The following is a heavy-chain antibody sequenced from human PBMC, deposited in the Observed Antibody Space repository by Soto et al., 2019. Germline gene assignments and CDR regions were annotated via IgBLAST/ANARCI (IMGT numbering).Heavy chain of an antibody. D-gene: IGHD1-26*01. CDR1: GFTFSSYA. Sequence: EVQLVESGGGLVQPGGSLRLSCAASGFTFSSYAMHWVRQAPGKGLEYVSAISGNGGSTYYANSVKGRFTISRDNSKNTLYLQMGSLRAEDMAVYYCARSRYSGTTLPRNDLDYWGQGTLVTVSS. V-gene: IGHV3-64*01. J-gene: IGHJ4*02. CDR3: ARSRYSGTTLPRNDLDY. CDR2: ISGNGGST.